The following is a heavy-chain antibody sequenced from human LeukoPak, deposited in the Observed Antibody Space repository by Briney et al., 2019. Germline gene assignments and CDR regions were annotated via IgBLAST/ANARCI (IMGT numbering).Heavy chain of an antibody. CDR2: IGWNSGSI. D-gene: IGHD2-2*02. J-gene: IGHJ4*02. CDR1: GFTFDDYA. CDR3: AKDLTGCSSTSCYTKGGFDY. Sequence: GGSLRLSCAASGFTFDDYAMHWVRQAPGKGLEWVSGIGWNSGSIGYADSVKGRFTISRDNAKNSLYLQMNSLRAEDTALYYCAKDLTGCSSTSCYTKGGFDYWGQGTLVTVSS. V-gene: IGHV3-9*01.